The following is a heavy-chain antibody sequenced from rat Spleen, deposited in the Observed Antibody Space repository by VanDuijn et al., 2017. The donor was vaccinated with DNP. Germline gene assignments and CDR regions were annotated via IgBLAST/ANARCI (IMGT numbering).Heavy chain of an antibody. CDR2: ISYSGST. CDR1: GYSITSNY. J-gene: IGHJ4*01. CDR3: ARSPDYSSYIYVGVMDA. V-gene: IGHV3-1*01. D-gene: IGHD1-2*01. Sequence: EVQLQESGPGLVKPSQSLSLTCSVTGYSITSNYWGWIRKFPGNKMEWIGHISYSGSTSYNPSLKSRISITRDTSKNQFFLQLNSVTTEDTATYYCARSPDYSSYIYVGVMDAWGQGASVTVSS.